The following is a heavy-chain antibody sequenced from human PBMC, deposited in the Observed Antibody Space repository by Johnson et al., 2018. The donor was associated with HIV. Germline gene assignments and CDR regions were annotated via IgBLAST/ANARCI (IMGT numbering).Heavy chain of an antibody. CDR1: GFTFSDHY. D-gene: IGHD1-26*01. CDR3: AKDLIELQGAFDI. J-gene: IGHJ3*02. CDR2: ISYDGSNE. Sequence: QVQLVESGGGLVQPGGSLRLSCAASGFTFSDHYMDWVRQAPGKGLDGVAVISYDGSNEYYADSVKGRFTISRDNSKNTVYLEMNSLRAEDTAVYYCAKDLIELQGAFDIWGQGTMVTVSS. V-gene: IGHV3-30*18.